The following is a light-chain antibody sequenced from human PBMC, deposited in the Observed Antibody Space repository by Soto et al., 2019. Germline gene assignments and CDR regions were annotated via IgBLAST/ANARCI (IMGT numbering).Light chain of an antibody. V-gene: IGKV3-20*01. CDR2: RAS. J-gene: IGKJ4*01. CDR3: QQFSRSPLT. Sequence: EIVLTQSPATLSLSPGERATLSCRASQSVSNSYLAWYQQKPGVAPRLLIYRASSRASGIPHRFSGSGSGTDFTLTISRLQPDDFAVYYCQQFSRSPLTFGGGTKVDIK. CDR1: QSVSNSY.